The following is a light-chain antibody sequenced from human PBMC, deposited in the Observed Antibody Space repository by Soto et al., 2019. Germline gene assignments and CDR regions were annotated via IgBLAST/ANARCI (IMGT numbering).Light chain of an antibody. CDR1: ESVNTN. CDR3: QQYNNWPRT. Sequence: EIVMTQSPATLSVSPGERAALSCRASESVNTNLAWYQQKPGQAPRLLIYHASTRATGIPARFSGSGSGTEFTLTISSLQSEDFAVYYCQQYNNWPRTFGPGTKVDI. V-gene: IGKV3-15*01. J-gene: IGKJ3*01. CDR2: HAS.